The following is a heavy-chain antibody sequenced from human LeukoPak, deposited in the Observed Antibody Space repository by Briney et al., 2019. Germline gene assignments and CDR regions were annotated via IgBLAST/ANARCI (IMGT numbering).Heavy chain of an antibody. Sequence: SETLSLTCAVSGGSTTTYYWTWIRHPPGQALEWIGYIYYTGNTKYNPSLESRLTMSIDTSKNEFSLTIYSVNAADTAVYFCASGSVVTALDQWGEGTLVTVSS. CDR2: IYYTGNT. D-gene: IGHD2-21*02. J-gene: IGHJ4*02. CDR3: ASGSVVTALDQ. CDR1: GGSTTTYY. V-gene: IGHV4-59*01.